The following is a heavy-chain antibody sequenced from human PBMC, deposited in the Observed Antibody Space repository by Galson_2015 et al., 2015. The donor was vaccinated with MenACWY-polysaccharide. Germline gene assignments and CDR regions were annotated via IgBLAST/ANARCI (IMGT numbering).Heavy chain of an antibody. CDR3: ARLSGYTYRSPYYSYY. CDR2: MSGSGGST. V-gene: IGHV3-23*01. D-gene: IGHD5-12*01. Sequence: SLRLSCAAAGFTFSSYAMSWVRQAPGKGLEWVSSMSGSGGSTYYGDSVKGRFTISRDNSKNTLYLQMNSLRAEDTAIYYCARLSGYTYRSPYYSYYWGQGTLVTVSS. CDR1: GFTFSSYA. J-gene: IGHJ4*02.